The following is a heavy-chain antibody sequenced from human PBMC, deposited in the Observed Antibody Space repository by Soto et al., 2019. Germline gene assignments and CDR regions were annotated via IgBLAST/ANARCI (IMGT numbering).Heavy chain of an antibody. J-gene: IGHJ4*02. V-gene: IGHV4-59*08. CDR2: IYYSGST. CDR3: ARHDTLGDYADY. Sequence: SETLSLTCTVSGGSISSYYWSWIRQPPGKGLEWIGYIYYSGSTNYNPSLKSRVTKSVDTSKNQFSLKLSSVTAADTAVYYCARHDTLGDYADYWGQGTLVTVSS. CDR1: GGSISSYY. D-gene: IGHD3-22*01.